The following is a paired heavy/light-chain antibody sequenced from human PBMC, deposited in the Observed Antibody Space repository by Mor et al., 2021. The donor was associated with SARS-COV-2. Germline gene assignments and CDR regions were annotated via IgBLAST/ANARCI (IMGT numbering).Light chain of an antibody. CDR2: DAS. V-gene: IGKV3-11*01. Sequence: EIVLTQSPATLSLSPGERATLSCRASQSVSSYLAWYQQKPGQAPRLLIYDASNRATGIPARFSGSGSGTDFTLTISSLEPEDFAVYYCQQRSNWAITFGQGTRLEIK. CDR3: QQRSNWAIT. J-gene: IGKJ5*01. CDR1: QSVSSY.
Heavy chain of an antibody. CDR3: AKETRDPYYYYYYGMDV. Sequence: EVQLVESGGGLVQPGRSLRLSCAASGFTFDDYAMHWVRQAPGKGLEWVSGISWNSGSIGYADSVKGRFTISRDNAKNSLYLQMNSLRAEDTALYYCAKETRDPYYYYYYGMDVWGQGTTVTVSS. J-gene: IGHJ6*02. CDR1: GFTFDDYA. V-gene: IGHV3-9*01. CDR2: ISWNSGSI.